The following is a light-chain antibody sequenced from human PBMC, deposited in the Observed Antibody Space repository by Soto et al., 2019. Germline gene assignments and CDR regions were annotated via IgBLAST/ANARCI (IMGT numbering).Light chain of an antibody. V-gene: IGKV3-11*01. CDR3: QQRSNWPRFT. J-gene: IGKJ3*01. Sequence: EIVLTQSPATLSLSPGERATLSCRASQGVSSYLAWYQQKPGQAPRLLSYDASNRATGIPARFSGSGSGTDFTITISSLEPEDFAVYYCQQRSNWPRFTFGPGTKVDIK. CDR1: QGVSSY. CDR2: DAS.